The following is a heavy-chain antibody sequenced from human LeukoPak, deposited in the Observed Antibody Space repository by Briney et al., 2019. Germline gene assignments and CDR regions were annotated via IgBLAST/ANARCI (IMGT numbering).Heavy chain of an antibody. CDR1: GYTFTSYG. CDR2: ISAYNGNT. V-gene: IGHV1-18*01. CDR3: ARRFQTAGDILTGYPYYFDY. D-gene: IGHD3-9*01. Sequence: ASVKVSCKASGYTFTSYGISWVRQAPGQGLEWMGWISAYNGNTNYAQKPQGRVTMTTDTSTSTAYMELRSLRSDDTAVYYCARRFQTAGDILTGYPYYFDYWGQGTLVTVSS. J-gene: IGHJ4*02.